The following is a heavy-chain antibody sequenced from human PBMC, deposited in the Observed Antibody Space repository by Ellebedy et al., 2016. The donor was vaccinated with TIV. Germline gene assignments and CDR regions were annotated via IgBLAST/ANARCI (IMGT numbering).Heavy chain of an antibody. CDR2: ISYDESNK. J-gene: IGHJ4*02. V-gene: IGHV3-30*04. CDR1: GFTFSTYV. D-gene: IGHD3-10*01. Sequence: GESLKISCAASGFTFSTYVMHWVRQAPGKGLEWVAVISYDESNKYYADSVKGRFPISRDNSKNKLYLQMNSLRAEDTAVYYCARSLAMVRGVTDYWGQGTLVTVSS. CDR3: ARSLAMVRGVTDY.